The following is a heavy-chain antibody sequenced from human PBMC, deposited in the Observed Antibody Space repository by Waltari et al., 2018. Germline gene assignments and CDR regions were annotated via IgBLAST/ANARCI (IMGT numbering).Heavy chain of an antibody. D-gene: IGHD4-17*01. CDR3: ATGYGDQLAFDY. V-gene: IGHV1-24*01. CDR2: FDPEDGET. CDR1: GSTLTEFS. Sequence: QVQLVQSGAEVKKPGASVRVSCKVSGSTLTEFSLHWVRQAPGKGLEWMGGFDPEDGETIYAQKFQGRVTMTEDTSTDTAYMELSSLRSEDTAVYYCATGYGDQLAFDYWGQGTLVTVSS. J-gene: IGHJ4*02.